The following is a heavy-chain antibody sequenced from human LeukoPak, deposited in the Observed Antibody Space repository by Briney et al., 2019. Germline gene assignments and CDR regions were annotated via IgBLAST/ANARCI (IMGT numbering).Heavy chain of an antibody. J-gene: IGHJ4*02. Sequence: SETLSLTCTVSGGSIISGNDYWSWIRQPPGKGLEWIGYIHYSGDTYYNPSLKSRVTISVDTSKNQLSLKLSSVTAADTAVYYCARVGSSTACLDCWGQGTLVTVSS. CDR2: IHYSGDT. CDR1: GGSIISGNDY. D-gene: IGHD2-2*01. CDR3: ARVGSSTACLDC. V-gene: IGHV4-30-4*08.